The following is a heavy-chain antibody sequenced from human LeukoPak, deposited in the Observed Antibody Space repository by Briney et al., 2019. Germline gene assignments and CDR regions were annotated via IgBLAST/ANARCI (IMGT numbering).Heavy chain of an antibody. J-gene: IGHJ4*02. CDR3: ARDPWVKYSSEIYFDY. CDR1: GGTFSSYA. Sequence: ASVKVSCKASGGTFSSYAISWVRRAPGQGREWMGRIIPIFGTANYAQKFQGRVTITTDESTSTAYMELSSLRSEDTAVYYCARDPWVKYSSEIYFDYWGQGTLVTVSS. CDR2: IIPIFGTA. D-gene: IGHD6-19*01. V-gene: IGHV1-69*05.